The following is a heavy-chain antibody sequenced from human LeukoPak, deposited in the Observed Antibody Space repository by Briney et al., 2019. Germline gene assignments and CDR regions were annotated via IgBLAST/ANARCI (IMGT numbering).Heavy chain of an antibody. J-gene: IGHJ6*03. CDR3: ARDPVDYWDYYYMDV. CDR2: ISGSGGST. V-gene: IGHV3-23*01. CDR1: GFTFSSYA. Sequence: GGSLRLSCAASGFTFSSYAMSWVRQAPGKGLEWVSGISGSGGSTYYADSVKGRFTISRDNSKNTLYLQMNSLRAEDTAVYYCARDPVDYWDYYYMDVWGKGTTVTVSS. D-gene: IGHD2-8*02.